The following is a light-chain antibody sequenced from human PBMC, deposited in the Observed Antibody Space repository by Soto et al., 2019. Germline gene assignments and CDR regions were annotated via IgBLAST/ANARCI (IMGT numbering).Light chain of an antibody. Sequence: DIVMTLSAAGVSVSPKARVTLSCRAGQGVTTNFAWYQQKSGQSPRLLIYDVSTRATGVPARFSGTGSETDFTLTISGLQSEDSAVYFCQQYNNWPFSSGQGARLEI. CDR1: QGVTTN. J-gene: IGKJ5*01. CDR2: DVS. V-gene: IGKV3-15*01. CDR3: QQYNNWPFS.